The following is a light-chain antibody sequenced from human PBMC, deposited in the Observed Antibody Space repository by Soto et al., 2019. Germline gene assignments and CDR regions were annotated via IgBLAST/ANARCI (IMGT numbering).Light chain of an antibody. J-gene: IGKJ1*01. CDR2: AAS. CDR3: QQSSTSLPTWA. Sequence: DIQMTQSLSSLSASVGDRVTITCRASQSISSYLNWYQQKPGKAPKLLIYAASRLESGVPSRFSGSGSGTDFTLTISSLQPEDFATYYCQQSSTSLPTWAFGQGTKVEIK. V-gene: IGKV1-39*01. CDR1: QSISSY.